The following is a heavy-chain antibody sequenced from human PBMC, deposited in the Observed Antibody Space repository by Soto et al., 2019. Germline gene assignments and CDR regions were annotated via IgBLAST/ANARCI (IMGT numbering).Heavy chain of an antibody. D-gene: IGHD4-17*01. CDR1: GFTFSSYA. J-gene: IGHJ6*02. CDR3: AKGYGRPLDYGDYYYGMDV. V-gene: IGHV3-23*01. Sequence: GGSLRLSCAASGFTFSSYAMSWVRQAPGKGLEWVSAISGSGGSTYYADSVKGRFTISRDNSKNTLYLQMNSLRAEDTAVYYCAKGYGRPLDYGDYYYGMDVWGQGTTVTVSS. CDR2: ISGSGGST.